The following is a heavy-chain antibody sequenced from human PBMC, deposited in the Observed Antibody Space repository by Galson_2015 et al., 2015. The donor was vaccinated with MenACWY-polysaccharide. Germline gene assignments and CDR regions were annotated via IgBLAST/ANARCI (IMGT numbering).Heavy chain of an antibody. CDR3: AKGLRGPAAGTDYFNY. CDR2: ITVSGDNT. CDR1: GFTFTNYA. J-gene: IGHJ4*02. D-gene: IGHD6-13*01. Sequence: SLRLSCAASGFTFTNYAMSWVRQTPGEGLEWVSAITVSGDNTYYADSVKGWFAISRDNSKNTLSLQMNSLRTEDTAVYYCAKGLRGPAAGTDYFNYWGQGTLVTVSS. V-gene: IGHV3-23*01.